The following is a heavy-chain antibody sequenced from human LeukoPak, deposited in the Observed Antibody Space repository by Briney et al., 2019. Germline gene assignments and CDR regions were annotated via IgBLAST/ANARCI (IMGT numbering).Heavy chain of an antibody. CDR1: GFTFSSYS. V-gene: IGHV3-21*01. CDR3: ASINEWLSDSYFDY. D-gene: IGHD3-3*01. Sequence: PGGSLRLSCAASGFTFSSYSMNWVRQAPGKGLEWVSSISSSSSYIYYADSVKGRFTISRDNAKNSLYPQMNSLRAEDTAVYYCASINEWLSDSYFDYWGQGTLVTVSS. J-gene: IGHJ4*02. CDR2: ISSSSSYI.